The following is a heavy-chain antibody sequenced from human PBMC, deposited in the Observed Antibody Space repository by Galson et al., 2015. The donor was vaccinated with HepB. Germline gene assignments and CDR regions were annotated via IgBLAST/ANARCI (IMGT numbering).Heavy chain of an antibody. J-gene: IGHJ1*01. CDR3: ATVRSVSGWYFQH. CDR1: GYTLIELS. D-gene: IGHD6-19*01. CDR2: FDPEEGEP. Sequence: SVKVSCKDSGYTLIELSIHWVRQAPGKGLEWMGGFDPEEGEPIYAEKFQGRVNMTEDTSTDTANMELSSLRSEDTAVYYCATVRSVSGWYFQHWGQGTLVTVSS. V-gene: IGHV1-24*01.